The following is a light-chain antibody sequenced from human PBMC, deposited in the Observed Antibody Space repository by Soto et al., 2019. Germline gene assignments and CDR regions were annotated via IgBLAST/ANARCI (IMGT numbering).Light chain of an antibody. CDR1: QSVYNN. V-gene: IGKV3D-15*01. Sequence: EIVMTQSPATLSVSPGETATLSCRASQSVYNNLAWYQQRPGQAPRLLIHGASTRATGVPAKVSGSGSGTEFTLTISSLQPDDFATYYCQHYNSYSEAFGQGTKVDIK. CDR3: QHYNSYSEA. CDR2: GAS. J-gene: IGKJ1*01.